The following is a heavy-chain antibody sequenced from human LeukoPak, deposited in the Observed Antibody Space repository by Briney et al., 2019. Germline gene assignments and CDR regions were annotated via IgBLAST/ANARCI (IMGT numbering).Heavy chain of an antibody. CDR1: GASITSYY. CDR3: ARTVTAAGTEWLDP. J-gene: IGHJ5*02. D-gene: IGHD6-13*01. V-gene: IGHV4-59*01. CDR2: IYYSGST. Sequence: SETLSLTCTVSGASITSYYWSWLRQPPGKGLEWIGYIYYSGSTSYNPSLRSRVTISVDTPKNHLSLKLSSVTAADTTVYYCARTVTAAGTEWLDPWGQGTLVIVSS.